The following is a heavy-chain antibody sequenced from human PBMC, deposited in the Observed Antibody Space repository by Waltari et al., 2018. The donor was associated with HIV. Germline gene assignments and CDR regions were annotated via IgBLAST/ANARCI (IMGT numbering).Heavy chain of an antibody. CDR2: IYYSGST. J-gene: IGHJ4*02. V-gene: IGHV4-59*01. CDR3: ARDLPGGSGRFDN. Sequence: QVQLQESGPGLVKPSETLSLTCTVSNGSISSYYWPRNRQTPAKGLEWIGYIYYSGSTNYNPSLKSRVTISVDTSKNQFSLKLNSVTAADTAVYFCARDLPGGSGRFDNWGQGTLVTVSS. D-gene: IGHD6-19*01. CDR1: NGSISSYY.